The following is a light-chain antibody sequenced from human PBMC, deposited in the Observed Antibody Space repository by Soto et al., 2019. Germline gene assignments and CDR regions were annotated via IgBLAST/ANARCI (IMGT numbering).Light chain of an antibody. CDR3: TSWTTSTTMK. Sequence: QSALTQPASVSGSPGQSITISCTGTSSDVGAYNYVSWYQQQPGKAPKLMIYDVNIRPSGVSNRFSGSKSGNTASLTISGLQAEDEADYYCTSWTTSTTMKFGGGTKLTVL. CDR1: SSDVGAYNY. J-gene: IGLJ2*01. CDR2: DVN. V-gene: IGLV2-14*01.